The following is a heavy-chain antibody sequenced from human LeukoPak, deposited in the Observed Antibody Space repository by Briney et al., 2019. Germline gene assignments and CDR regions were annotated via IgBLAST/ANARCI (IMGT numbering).Heavy chain of an antibody. CDR3: ARNPIDVVVVAATAALDY. V-gene: IGHV3-21*01. J-gene: IGHJ4*02. D-gene: IGHD2-15*01. CDR2: ISSSSSYI. Sequence: GGSLRLFCAASGFSFSSYSMNWVRQAPGKGLEWVSSISSSSSYIYYADSVKGRFTISRDNAKNSLYLQMNSLRAEDTAVYYCARNPIDVVVVAATAALDYWGQGTLVTVSS. CDR1: GFSFSSYS.